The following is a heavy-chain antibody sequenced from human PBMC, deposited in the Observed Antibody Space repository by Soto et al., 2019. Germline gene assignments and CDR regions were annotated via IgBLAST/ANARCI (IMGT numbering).Heavy chain of an antibody. J-gene: IGHJ4*02. CDR1: GGSISSGGYY. CDR2: IYYSGST. D-gene: IGHD5-12*01. CDR3: AAGSSSAPGATITGY. V-gene: IGHV4-31*03. Sequence: PSETLSLTCTVSGGSISSGGYYWSWIRQHPGKGLEWIGYIYYSGSTYYNPSLKSRVTISVDTSKNQFSLKLSSVTAADTAVYYCAAGSSSAPGATITGYWGQGTLVTVSS.